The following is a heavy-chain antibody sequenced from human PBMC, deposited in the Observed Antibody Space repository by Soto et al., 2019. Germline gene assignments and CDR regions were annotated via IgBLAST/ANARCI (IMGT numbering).Heavy chain of an antibody. V-gene: IGHV5-10-1*01. Sequence: PGESLKISCXGSGYAFSNYWIFWVRQTPGRGLEWMGSIDPSDSYTTYSPSFQGHVTISADKSINTAFLTWTSLKSSDSGMYYCAKLDFTFGSIDVFDMWGQGTMVTVSS. J-gene: IGHJ3*02. CDR1: GYAFSNYW. CDR2: IDPSDSYT. CDR3: AKLDFTFGSIDVFDM. D-gene: IGHD3-16*01.